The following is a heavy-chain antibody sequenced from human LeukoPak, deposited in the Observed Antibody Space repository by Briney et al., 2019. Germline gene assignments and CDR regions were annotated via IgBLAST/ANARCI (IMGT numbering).Heavy chain of an antibody. D-gene: IGHD4-17*01. J-gene: IGHJ4*02. CDR1: GYIFTDYA. CDR3: AGAKLTFTVATYYLDY. Sequence: ASVKVSCKASGYIFTDYAIQWVRQAPGQGLEWMGWINAGNGKTKYSQKFQGRVTITRDTSASTAYIELSGLGSEDTAGYYCAGAKLTFTVATYYLDYWGQGTLVTVSS. CDR2: INAGNGKT. V-gene: IGHV1-3*01.